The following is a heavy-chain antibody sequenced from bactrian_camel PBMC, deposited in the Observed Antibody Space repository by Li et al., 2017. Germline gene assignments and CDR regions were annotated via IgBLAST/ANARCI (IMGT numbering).Heavy chain of an antibody. CDR2: VINDRGT. V-gene: IGHV3S53*01. CDR1: GDAYLKNA. D-gene: IGHD1*01. CDR3: LRDISVDAR. Sequence: VQLVESGGTSVQAGGSLRLSCVASGDAYLKNAMGWLRRAPGKERELVSTVINDRGTYYADSVKGRFTLSQDNAKNTASLQMNSLKPEDTAVYYCLRDISVDARWGQGTQVTVS. J-gene: IGHJ4*01.